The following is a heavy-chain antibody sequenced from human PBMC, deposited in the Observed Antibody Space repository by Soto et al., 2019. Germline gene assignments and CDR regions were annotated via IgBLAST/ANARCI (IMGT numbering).Heavy chain of an antibody. CDR1: GYTFTRDQ. D-gene: IGHD3-10*01. J-gene: IGHJ5*02. V-gene: IGHV1-46*01. Sequence: QAQLVQSGAEVKKPGASVQVSCKASGYTFTRDQIHWVRQAPGQGLEWMGMIEPSGGKTNYAQKFQGRVTMTRDTSTSTVYMALSSLRSEDTAIYFCGRVMRSLLSITALDTWGQGTLVTVSS. CDR2: IEPSGGKT. CDR3: GRVMRSLLSITALDT.